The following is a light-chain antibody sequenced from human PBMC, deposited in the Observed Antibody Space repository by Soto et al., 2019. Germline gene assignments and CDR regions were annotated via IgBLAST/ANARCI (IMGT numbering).Light chain of an antibody. V-gene: IGKV1-33*01. CDR3: QQYDNLRT. Sequence: IQITQSRSSLCASLGDRVTITSKATQDISNYSNWYQQKPGKAPELLIYDASNLETIVPSRFSGSGYGTDFTLTISSLQPEDMETYYCQQYDNLRTFGGGTKVDIK. CDR1: QDISNY. CDR2: DAS. J-gene: IGKJ4*01.